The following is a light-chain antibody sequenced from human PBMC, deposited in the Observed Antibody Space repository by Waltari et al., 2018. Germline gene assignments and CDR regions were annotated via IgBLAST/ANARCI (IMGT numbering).Light chain of an antibody. J-gene: IGKJ1*01. CDR3: QQYYSSRT. CDR2: WAS. CDR1: QSLLYNSNDKNY. Sequence: DIVMTQSPDSLAVSLGERVTINCKSSQSLLYNSNDKNYLAWYQQKPGQPPKLLFYWASPRHSGVPDRLSGSGSATDFTLTISSLQAEEVAVYYCQQYYSSRTFGQGTRVEIK. V-gene: IGKV4-1*01.